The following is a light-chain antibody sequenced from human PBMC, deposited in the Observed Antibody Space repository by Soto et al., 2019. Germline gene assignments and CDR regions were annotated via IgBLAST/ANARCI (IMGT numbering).Light chain of an antibody. CDR2: AAS. CDR1: QSVSSYY. J-gene: IGKJ1*01. V-gene: IGKV3-20*01. CDR3: QQCGSPPWT. Sequence: EIVLTQSPGTLSLSPGERATLSCRASQSVSSYYLAWYQQKPGQAPRLLIYAASSRATGIPDRFSGGGSGTDFTLTISRLVPEDFAVYYCQQCGSPPWTFGQGTKVEIK.